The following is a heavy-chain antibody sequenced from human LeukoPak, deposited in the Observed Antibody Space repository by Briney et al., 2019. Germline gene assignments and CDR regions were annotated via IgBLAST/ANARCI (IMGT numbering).Heavy chain of an antibody. CDR2: MLLNGNT. Sequence: SGTLSLTCTVSGGSFSSYYWSWIRQPPGKGLEWIGYMLLNGNTNYNPSLKSRVTISLDTSTNQFSLRLTSVTAADTAVYYCARRGSGLAWFDPWGQGTLVTVSS. CDR3: ARRGSGLAWFDP. V-gene: IGHV4-59*08. D-gene: IGHD2-15*01. CDR1: GGSFSSYY. J-gene: IGHJ5*02.